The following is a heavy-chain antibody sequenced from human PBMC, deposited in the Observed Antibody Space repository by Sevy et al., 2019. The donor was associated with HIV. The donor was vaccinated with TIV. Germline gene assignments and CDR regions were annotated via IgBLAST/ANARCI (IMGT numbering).Heavy chain of an antibody. J-gene: IGHJ4*01. CDR1: GFTFNNYA. V-gene: IGHV3-7*01. Sequence: GGSLRLSCAASGFTFNNYAMNWVRQAPGKGLEWVATMREDGSKRNYVDSVKGRFTISRDNAKNTLYVQMNSLRAEDTAVYYCVREVVRGYSYRLDCWGQEPWSPSPQ. D-gene: IGHD5-18*01. CDR2: MREDGSKR. CDR3: VREVVRGYSYRLDC.